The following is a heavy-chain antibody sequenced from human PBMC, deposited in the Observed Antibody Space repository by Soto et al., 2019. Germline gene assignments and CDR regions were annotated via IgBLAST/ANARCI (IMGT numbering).Heavy chain of an antibody. V-gene: IGHV3-23*01. J-gene: IGHJ4*02. D-gene: IGHD1-26*01. CDR2: ISAGGDGT. Sequence: EVQLLESGGDLVQPGGSLRLSCAASGFSFSSYAMGWVRQAPGKGLDWVSSISAGGDGTYYADSVKGRFTISRDNSKNTVYLRMTSLRADDTAVYYCADGGRYPYYWGPGTLVTVSS. CDR1: GFSFSSYA. CDR3: ADGGRYPYY.